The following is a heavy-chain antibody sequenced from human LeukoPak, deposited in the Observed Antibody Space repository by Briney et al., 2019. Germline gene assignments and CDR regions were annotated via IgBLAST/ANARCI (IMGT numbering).Heavy chain of an antibody. CDR3: ARVYYYDSSGYQNFFDY. Sequence: ASVKVSCKASGYTFTGYYMHWVRQAPGQGLEWMGWINPNGGGTNYAQKFQGRVTMTRDTSISTAYMELSRLRSDDTAVYYCARVYYYDSSGYQNFFDYWGQGTLVTVSS. CDR1: GYTFTGYY. D-gene: IGHD3-22*01. J-gene: IGHJ4*02. V-gene: IGHV1-2*02. CDR2: INPNGGGT.